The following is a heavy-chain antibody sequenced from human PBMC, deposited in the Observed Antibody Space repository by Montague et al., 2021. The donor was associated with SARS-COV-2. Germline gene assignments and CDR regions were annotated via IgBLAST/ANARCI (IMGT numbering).Heavy chain of an antibody. CDR2: ISSSSSYI. CDR3: ARDGSLGSGQWLVDALGPYYYYGMDV. Sequence: SLRLSCAASGFTFSSYSMNWVRQAPGKGLEWVSSISSSSSYIYYADSVKGRFPISRDNAKNSLYLQMNSRRAEDPAVYYCARDGSLGSGQWLVDALGPYYYYGMDVWGQGTTVTVSS. J-gene: IGHJ6*02. V-gene: IGHV3-21*04. CDR1: GFTFSSYS. D-gene: IGHD6-19*01.